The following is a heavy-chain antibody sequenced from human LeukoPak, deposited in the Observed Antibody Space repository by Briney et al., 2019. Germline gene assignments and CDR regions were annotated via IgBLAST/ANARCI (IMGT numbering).Heavy chain of an antibody. V-gene: IGHV3-7*01. J-gene: IGHJ3*02. CDR1: GFTFSTYW. D-gene: IGHD5-24*01. CDR3: ARHPRWEMPTIKDDCLDI. Sequence: GGSLRLSCAASGFTFSTYWMTWVRQAPGKGLEWVANMKQDGSEKYYVDSVKGRFTISRDNAKNSLYLQMNSLSAEDTAIYYCARHPRWEMPTIKDDCLDIWGQGTMVTVSS. CDR2: MKQDGSEK.